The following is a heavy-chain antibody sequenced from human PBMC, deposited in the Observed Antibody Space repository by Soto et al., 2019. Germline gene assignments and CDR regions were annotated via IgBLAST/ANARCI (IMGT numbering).Heavy chain of an antibody. CDR2: TYYNGNT. CDR3: ARATTVTSSFFYYGLDV. CDR1: GGSISNDDYY. Sequence: SETLSLTCSVSGGSISNDDYYWTWIRQPPGKGLEWIGRTYYNGNTYYNPSLKSRLTMSLDTSQNQFSLHLTSVIAADSASYFCARATTVTSSFFYYGLDVWGQGTTVTVSS. J-gene: IGHJ6*02. V-gene: IGHV4-30-4*08. D-gene: IGHD4-17*01.